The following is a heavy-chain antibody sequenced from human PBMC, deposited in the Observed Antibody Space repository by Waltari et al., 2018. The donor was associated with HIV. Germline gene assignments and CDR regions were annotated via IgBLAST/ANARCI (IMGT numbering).Heavy chain of an antibody. CDR1: GDTFLNND. V-gene: IGHV1-8*01. CDR2: MNPERGKP. Sequence: QVQLVQSGPEVKRPGASAKVSCKASGDTFLNNDINWVRRVSGTGLEWLGVMNPERGKPRVALKFDGRVSMTSDSPINTVYIHLITVTTRDTVIYYWTSARRGALLGDSWGQGSRVTVYS. J-gene: IGHJ4*02. CDR3: TSARRGALLGDS. D-gene: IGHD3-3*01.